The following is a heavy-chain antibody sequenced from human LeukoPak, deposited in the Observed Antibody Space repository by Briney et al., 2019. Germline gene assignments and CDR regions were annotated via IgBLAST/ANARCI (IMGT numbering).Heavy chain of an antibody. CDR2: ISGYNGNT. D-gene: IGHD3-10*01. Sequence: ASVKVSCKASGYTFTSYGISWVRQAPGQGLEGMGWISGYNGNTNYAQKLQGRVTMTTDTSTSTAYMELRSLRSDDTAVYYCARDNYYRSGSFIRWFDPWGQGTLVTVPS. V-gene: IGHV1-18*01. J-gene: IGHJ5*02. CDR3: ARDNYYRSGSFIRWFDP. CDR1: GYTFTSYG.